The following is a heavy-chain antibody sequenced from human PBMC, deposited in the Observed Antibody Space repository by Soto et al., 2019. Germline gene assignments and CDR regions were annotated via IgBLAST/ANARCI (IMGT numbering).Heavy chain of an antibody. CDR1: GGTFSPYT. J-gene: IGHJ4*02. V-gene: IGHV1-69*08. CDR3: TRDWEITVSTWSFGGF. CDR2: IIPFHGVT. Sequence: QVQLVQSGAEVKKPGSSVKVSCKASGGTFSPYTINWVRQAPGQGLEWMGRIIPFHGVTNYAQKFQARVTITADKSTSTAYMELSGLRLEETAMYYCTRDWEITVSTWSFGGFWGRGTLVTVSS. D-gene: IGHD3-10*01.